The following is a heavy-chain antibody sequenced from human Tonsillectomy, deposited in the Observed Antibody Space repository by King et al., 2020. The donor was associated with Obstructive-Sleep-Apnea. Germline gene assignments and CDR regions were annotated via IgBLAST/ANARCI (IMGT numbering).Heavy chain of an antibody. J-gene: IGHJ4*02. D-gene: IGHD1-26*01. CDR2: IFYTGST. V-gene: IGHV4-59*08. CDR1: GGSISTYY. CDR3: VGHINGVGPIDY. Sequence: VQLQESGPGLVKPSETLSLTCTVSGGSISTYYWSWIRQPPGKGLEWIAYIFYTGSTNYNPSLKSRVTISVDTSKNQFSLKLSSLTAADTAVYFCVGHINGVGPIDYWGQGALVTVSS.